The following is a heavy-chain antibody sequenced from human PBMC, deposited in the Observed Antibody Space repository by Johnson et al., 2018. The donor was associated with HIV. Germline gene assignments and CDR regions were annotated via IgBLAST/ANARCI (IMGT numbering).Heavy chain of an antibody. J-gene: IGHJ3*02. CDR1: GSTFSNYA. D-gene: IGHD6-13*01. CDR3: AKDKLGSSSFAFDI. Sequence: QMLLVESGGGVVQPGRSLRLSCAASGSTFSNYAMHWVRQAPGTGLEWVAVISYDGSNTYYADSVKGRFTISRDNSKNTLYLQMNSLRAEDTTLYYCAKDKLGSSSFAFDIWGQGTMVTVSS. V-gene: IGHV3-30*04. CDR2: ISYDGSNT.